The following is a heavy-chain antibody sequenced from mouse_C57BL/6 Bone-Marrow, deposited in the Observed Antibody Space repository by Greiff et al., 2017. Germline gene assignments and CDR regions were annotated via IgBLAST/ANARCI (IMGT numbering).Heavy chain of an antibody. V-gene: IGHV2-2*01. J-gene: IGHJ3*01. CDR3: AGNFFAY. Sequence: QVQLKQSGPGLVQPSQSLSITCTVSGFSFTSYGVHWVSQSPGKGLEWLGGIWSGGSTDYNAAVISRLSISKDNSKSQVVFKMNRLQADDTARYYCAGNFFAYWGQGTLVTVSA. CDR1: GFSFTSYG. CDR2: IWSGGST.